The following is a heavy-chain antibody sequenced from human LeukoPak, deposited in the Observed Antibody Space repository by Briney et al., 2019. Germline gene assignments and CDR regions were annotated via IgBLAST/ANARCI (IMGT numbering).Heavy chain of an antibody. J-gene: IGHJ4*02. CDR1: GASISSSDPY. V-gene: IGHV4-39*01. CDR2: IYYTGNT. CDR3: ARQCGTGSAWHHFDC. D-gene: IGHD1-1*01. Sequence: PSETLSLTCTVSGASISSSDPYWTWIRQSPGMGLEWIGSIYYTGNTHYNPSLKSRVTISVDTSKNQFSLRLNSMTAADAALYYCARQCGTGSAWHHFDCWGQGTLVTVSS.